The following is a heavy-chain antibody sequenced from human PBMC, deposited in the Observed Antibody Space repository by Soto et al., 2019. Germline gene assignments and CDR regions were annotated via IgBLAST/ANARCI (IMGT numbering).Heavy chain of an antibody. J-gene: IGHJ3*02. CDR3: ARGAVYYYDSSGFNAFDI. Sequence: SETLSLTCTVSGGSISSGGYYWSWIRQHPGKGLEWIGYIYYSGSTYYNPSLKSRVTISVDTSKNQFSLKLSSVTAADTAVYYCARGAVYYYDSSGFNAFDIWGQGTMVTVSS. D-gene: IGHD3-22*01. CDR2: IYYSGST. CDR1: GGSISSGGYY. V-gene: IGHV4-31*03.